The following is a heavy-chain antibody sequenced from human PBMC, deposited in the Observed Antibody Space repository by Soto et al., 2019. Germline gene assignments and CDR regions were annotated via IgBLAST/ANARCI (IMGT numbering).Heavy chain of an antibody. Sequence: PSETLSLTCNVSGYFVKNGYYWGWIRQPPGKGLEWIGSTYQGGATHRNPSLKSRVTMSIDTSKNQFSLELSSVTAADTAVYYCARDGGRYGYSSDNSGYISFDHWGQGTMVTVSS. CDR1: GYFVKNGYY. D-gene: IGHD3-22*01. J-gene: IGHJ4*02. CDR3: ARDGGRYGYSSDNSGYISFDH. CDR2: TYQGGAT. V-gene: IGHV4-38-2*02.